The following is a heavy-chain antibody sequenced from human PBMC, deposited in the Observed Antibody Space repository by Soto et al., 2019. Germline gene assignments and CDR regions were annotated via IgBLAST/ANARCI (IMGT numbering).Heavy chain of an antibody. D-gene: IGHD6-6*01. J-gene: IGHJ6*02. CDR1: GDSVSSNNAA. Sequence: SQTLSLTCAISGDSVSSNNAAWNWIRQSPSRGLEWLGRTYYRSKWYSDYSLSVKSRITINTDTSKDQFSLQLNSVTPEDTALYYCARAKEYTRSSGMDVWGQGTTVTVSS. V-gene: IGHV6-1*01. CDR2: TYYRSKWYS. CDR3: ARAKEYTRSSGMDV.